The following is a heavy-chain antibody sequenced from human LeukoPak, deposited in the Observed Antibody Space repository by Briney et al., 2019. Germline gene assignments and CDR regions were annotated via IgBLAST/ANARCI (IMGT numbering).Heavy chain of an antibody. CDR3: ARDGGYGSGSYRVYYYYMDV. CDR1: GYTFTGYY. J-gene: IGHJ6*03. D-gene: IGHD3-10*01. V-gene: IGHV1-2*02. Sequence: GASVKVSCKASGYTFTGYYMPWVRQAPGQGLEWMGWINPNRGGTNYAQKFQGRVTMTRDTSISTAYMELSRLRSDDTAVYYCARDGGYGSGSYRVYYYYMDVWGKGTTVTVSS. CDR2: INPNRGGT.